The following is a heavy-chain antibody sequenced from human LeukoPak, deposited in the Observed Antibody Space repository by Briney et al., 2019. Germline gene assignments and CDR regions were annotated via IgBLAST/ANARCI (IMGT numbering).Heavy chain of an antibody. D-gene: IGHD6-13*01. CDR3: ARFDLNSSSFIRYYFDY. CDR2: INHSGST. V-gene: IGHV4-34*01. J-gene: IGHJ4*02. CDR1: GFTFNNYA. Sequence: PGGSLRLSCAASGFTFNNYAMGWVRQPPGKGLEWIGEINHSGSTNYNPSLKSRVTISVDTSKNQFSLKLSSVTAADTAVYYCARFDLNSSSFIRYYFDYWGQGTLVTVSS.